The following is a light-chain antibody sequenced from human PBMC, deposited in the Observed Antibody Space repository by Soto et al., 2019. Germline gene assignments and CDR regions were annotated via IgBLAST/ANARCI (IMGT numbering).Light chain of an antibody. CDR3: QSYDSSLSGHVV. CDR1: SSNIGAGYD. V-gene: IGLV1-40*01. J-gene: IGLJ2*01. CDR2: GNS. Sequence: QPVLTQPPSVSGAPGQRVTISCTGSSSNIGAGYDVHWYQQLPGTAPKLLIYGNSNRPSGVPDRFSGSKSGTSASLAITGLQADDEAVYYCQSYDSSLSGHVVFGGGTQLTVL.